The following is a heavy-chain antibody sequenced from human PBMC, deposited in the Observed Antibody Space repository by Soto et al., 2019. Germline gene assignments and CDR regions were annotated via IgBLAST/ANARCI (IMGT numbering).Heavy chain of an antibody. V-gene: IGHV4-30-2*01. CDR1: GGSISSGGYS. D-gene: IGHD3-10*01. J-gene: IGHJ5*02. CDR3: AREVYGSGSPNWFDP. Sequence: SETLSLTCAVSGGSISSGGYSWSWIRQPPGKGLEWIGYIYHSGSTYYNPSLKSRVTISVDRSKNQFSLKLSSVTAADTAVYYCAREVYGSGSPNWFDPWGQGTLVTVSS. CDR2: IYHSGST.